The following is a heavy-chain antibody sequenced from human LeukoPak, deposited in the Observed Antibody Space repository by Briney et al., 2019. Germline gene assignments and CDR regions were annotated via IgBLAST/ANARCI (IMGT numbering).Heavy chain of an antibody. CDR1: GYSIISGYY. CDR2: IYHSGST. D-gene: IGHD3-3*01. V-gene: IGHV4-38-2*01. J-gene: IGHJ6*03. CDR3: ARGKVYDFSSGYPPSYYMDV. Sequence: SETLSPTCAVSGYSIISGYYWGWIRQPPGKGLEWIGSIYHSGSTYYNPSLKSRVTISVDTSKNQFSLKLSSVTAADTAVYYCARGKVYDFSSGYPPSYYMDVWGKGTTVTVSS.